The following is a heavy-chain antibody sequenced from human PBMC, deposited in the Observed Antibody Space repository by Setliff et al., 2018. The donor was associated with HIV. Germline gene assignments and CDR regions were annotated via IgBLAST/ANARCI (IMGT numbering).Heavy chain of an antibody. CDR2: IYPGDSDS. V-gene: IGHV5-51*01. Sequence: RGESLKISCQGFGYNFMTYWIAWVRQRPGKGLEWMGIIYPGDSDSRYSPSFQGRVTFSVDKSTNTAFLQWGSLEAADTAMYYCARHIKDTDGDTPDFDFWGQGTLVTVSS. D-gene: IGHD2-15*01. CDR3: ARHIKDTDGDTPDFDF. CDR1: GYNFMTYW. J-gene: IGHJ4*02.